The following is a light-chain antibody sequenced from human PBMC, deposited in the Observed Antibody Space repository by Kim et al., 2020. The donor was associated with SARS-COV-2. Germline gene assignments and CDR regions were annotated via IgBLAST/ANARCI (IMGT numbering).Light chain of an antibody. CDR1: SSDVGGYNY. Sequence: QSALTQPRSMSGSPGQSVTISCTGTSSDVGGYNYVSWYQQHPGKAPKLMIYDVTKRPSGVPDRFSGSKSGNTASLTISGLQAEDESDYYCCSYAGTPWVFGRGTQLTVL. J-gene: IGLJ3*02. CDR2: DVT. CDR3: CSYAGTPWV. V-gene: IGLV2-11*01.